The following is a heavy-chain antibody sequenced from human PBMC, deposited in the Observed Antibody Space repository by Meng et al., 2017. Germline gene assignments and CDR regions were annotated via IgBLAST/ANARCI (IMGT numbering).Heavy chain of an antibody. D-gene: IGHD6-19*01. V-gene: IGHV1-69*06. CDR3: HSGWYQAGDDY. Sequence: GQLGQAGAEVKKPGSSVKVSCKASGGTFSRYAISWVRQAPGQGIEWMGGIIPIFGTASYAQKFQGRVTITADKSTSTAYMELSSLRSEDTAVYYCHSGWYQAGDDYWGQGTLVTVSS. J-gene: IGHJ4*02. CDR1: GGTFSRYA. CDR2: IIPIFGTA.